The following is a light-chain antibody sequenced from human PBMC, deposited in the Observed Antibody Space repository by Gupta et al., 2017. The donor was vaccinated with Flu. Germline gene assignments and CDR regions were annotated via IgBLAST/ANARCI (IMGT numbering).Light chain of an antibody. J-gene: IGLJ1*01. CDR1: SSDIGNYNR. V-gene: IGLV2-18*02. Sequence: QSALTQPPSVSGSPGQSVTISCTGTSSDIGNYNRVSWYQQPPGTAPMLMCDDVSNRPSGVPERCAGYNSGTTALINISGNHADDEAYSYCRSYKKSYTEVLGTGTKITVI. CDR2: DVS. CDR3: RSYKKSYTEV.